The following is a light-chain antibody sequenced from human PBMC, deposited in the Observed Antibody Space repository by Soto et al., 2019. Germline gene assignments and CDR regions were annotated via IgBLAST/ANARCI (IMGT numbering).Light chain of an antibody. J-gene: IGLJ3*02. Sequence: QSALTQPRSVSGPPGQSVTISCTGTSSDVGGYNYVSWYQQHPGKAPKLMIYDVSKRPSGVPDRFSGSKSGNTASLTISGLQAEDEADYYCCSYAGSYTRVFGGGTKLTVL. CDR1: SSDVGGYNY. V-gene: IGLV2-11*01. CDR3: CSYAGSYTRV. CDR2: DVS.